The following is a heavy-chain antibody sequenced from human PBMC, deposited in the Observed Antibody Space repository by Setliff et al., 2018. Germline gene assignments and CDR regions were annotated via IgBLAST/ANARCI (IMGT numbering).Heavy chain of an antibody. J-gene: IGHJ4*02. CDR3: ARTGTYRYFDY. CDR2: IYYRGDA. D-gene: IGHD1-1*01. CDR1: GASLNSGTYY. Sequence: SETLSLTCTVSGASLNSGTYYWGWIRQPPGKGLEWIGRIYYRGDAYYNPSLKGRLTISVDTAQNQFSLRLTSVTAADTAVYYCARTGTYRYFDYWGQGALVTVSS. V-gene: IGHV4-39*01.